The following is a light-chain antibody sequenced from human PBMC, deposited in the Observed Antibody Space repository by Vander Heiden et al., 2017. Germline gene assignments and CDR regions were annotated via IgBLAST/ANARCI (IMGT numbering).Light chain of an antibody. V-gene: IGLV2-14*03. Sequence: QSALTQPASVSGSPGQSITISCTGTSSDVGRYNYFSWYQQHPGRAPKLMIYDGSHRSSGVSNRFSGSKSGITASLTISGLQAEDEADYYCGSYTTTSTVVFGGGTKLTVL. J-gene: IGLJ2*01. CDR2: DGS. CDR1: SSDVGRYNY. CDR3: GSYTTTSTVV.